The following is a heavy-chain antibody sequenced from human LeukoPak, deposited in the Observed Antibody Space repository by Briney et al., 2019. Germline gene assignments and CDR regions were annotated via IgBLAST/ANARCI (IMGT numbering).Heavy chain of an antibody. Sequence: ASVKVSCKTSGYTFTSYGISWVRQAPGQGLEWMGWISAYNGNTNYAQKLQGRVTMTTDTSTSTAYMELRSLRSDDTAMYYCARRDSSGWYHGGNWFDPWGQGTLVTVSS. CDR3: ARRDSSGWYHGGNWFDP. CDR2: ISAYNGNT. D-gene: IGHD6-19*01. CDR1: GYTFTSYG. J-gene: IGHJ5*02. V-gene: IGHV1-18*01.